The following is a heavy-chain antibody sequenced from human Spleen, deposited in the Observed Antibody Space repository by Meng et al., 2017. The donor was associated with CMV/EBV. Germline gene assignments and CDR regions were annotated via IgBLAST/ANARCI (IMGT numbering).Heavy chain of an antibody. V-gene: IGHV1-2*02. CDR1: GSWFNRFY. D-gene: IGHD3-22*01. J-gene: IGHJ5*01. Sequence: ASVKVSCKTSGSWFNRFYIVWVRQAPGQGLEWMGWINPSSGGTNYAQKFQGRVTMTRDTSISTAYMELSRLRSDDTAVYYCAREGEGITMIVAQNWFDSWGQGTLVTVSS. CDR3: AREGEGITMIVAQNWFDS. CDR2: INPSSGGT.